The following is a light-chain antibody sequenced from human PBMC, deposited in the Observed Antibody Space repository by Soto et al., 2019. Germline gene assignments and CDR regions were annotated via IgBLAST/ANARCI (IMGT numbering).Light chain of an antibody. V-gene: IGLV2-14*01. CDR1: SSDVGTYNS. J-gene: IGLJ1*01. CDR3: SSYTSSSSYV. Sequence: QSVLTQPASVSGAPGQSIPISCTGTSSDVGTYNSVSWYQQYPGKAPKLMIHDVSNRPSGVSNRFSGSKSGNTASLTISGLQAEDEADYYCSSYTSSSSYVFGSGTKVTV. CDR2: DVS.